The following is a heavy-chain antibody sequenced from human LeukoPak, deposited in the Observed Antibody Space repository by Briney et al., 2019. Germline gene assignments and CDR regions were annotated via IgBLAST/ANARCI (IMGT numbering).Heavy chain of an antibody. D-gene: IGHD3-10*01. Sequence: SVKVSCKASGGTFSSYAISWVRQAPGQGLEWMGGIIPIFGTANYAQKFQGRVTMTTATSTSTAYMELRSLRSDDTAVYYCARKGRITTVRGDDAFDIWGQGTMVTVSS. CDR2: IIPIFGTA. CDR1: GGTFSSYA. J-gene: IGHJ3*02. V-gene: IGHV1-69*05. CDR3: ARKGRITTVRGDDAFDI.